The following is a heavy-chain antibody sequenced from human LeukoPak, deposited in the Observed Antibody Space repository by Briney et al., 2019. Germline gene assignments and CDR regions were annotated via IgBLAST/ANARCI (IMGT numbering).Heavy chain of an antibody. J-gene: IGHJ3*02. V-gene: IGHV4-39*01. CDR3: ARIVAIVGARRALAFDI. CDR1: GGSISSSSYY. CDR2: IYYSGST. Sequence: SETLSLTCTVSGGSISSSSYYWGWIRQPPGKGLEWIGSIYYSGSTYYNLSLKSRVTISVDTSKNQFSLKLSSVTAADTAVYYCARIVAIVGARRALAFDIWGQGTMVTVSS. D-gene: IGHD1-26*01.